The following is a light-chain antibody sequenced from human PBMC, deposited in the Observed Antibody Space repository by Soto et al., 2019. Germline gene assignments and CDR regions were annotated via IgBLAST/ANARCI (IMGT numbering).Light chain of an antibody. V-gene: IGLV2-14*03. Sequence: QCVLTQPSSVSGSPGQSITISCTGTSSDVGGYNYVSWYQHHPGEAPKLIIYDVSNRPSGVSNRFSGSKSGNTASLTISGLQPEDEADYYCSSYTTSNTRQIVFGTGTKVTVL. CDR1: SSDVGGYNY. CDR2: DVS. CDR3: SSYTTSNTRQIV. J-gene: IGLJ1*01.